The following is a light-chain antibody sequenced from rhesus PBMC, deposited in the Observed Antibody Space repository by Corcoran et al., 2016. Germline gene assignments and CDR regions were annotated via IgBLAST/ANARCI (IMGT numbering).Light chain of an antibody. J-gene: IGKJ4*01. CDR2: RAS. V-gene: IGKV1-22*01. CDR1: QRINNF. CDR3: QQYMRGPLT. Sequence: DIQMTQSPSSLSASIGDTVTISCRASQRINNFLAWYPQKPGKAPTLLIYRASHLQTGVPSRFSGSGSGTDFTLTITSLQSEDFTSYFCQQYMRGPLTFGGGTKVDLK.